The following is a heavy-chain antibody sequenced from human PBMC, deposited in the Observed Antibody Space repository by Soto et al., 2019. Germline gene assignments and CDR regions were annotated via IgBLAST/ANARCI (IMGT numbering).Heavy chain of an antibody. V-gene: IGHV3-74*01. CDR1: GFTFSGYW. D-gene: IGHD3-10*01. CDR3: TRGPRPISTGTGAY. CDR2: INSDGSST. Sequence: GGSLRLSCAPSGFTFSGYWMHWVRQAPGKGLVCVSRINSDGSSTDYADSVRGRFTISRDNANDTLYLQMNNLRAEDSGLYYCTRGPRPISTGTGAYWGQGTQVTVSS. J-gene: IGHJ4*02.